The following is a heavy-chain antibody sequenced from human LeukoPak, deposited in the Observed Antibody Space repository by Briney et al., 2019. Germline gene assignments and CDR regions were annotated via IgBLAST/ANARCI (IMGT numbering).Heavy chain of an antibody. V-gene: IGHV3-23*01. CDR2: ITGSGGST. Sequence: GGSLRLSCAASEFTFSSYAMSWVRQAPGKGLEWVSGITGSGGSTHYSDSVDGRFTISRDNSNNMLYLQMSSLRADDTAVYYCAKDKSYGSGSYQFDFWGQGTLVTVSS. J-gene: IGHJ4*02. CDR1: EFTFSSYA. CDR3: AKDKSYGSGSYQFDF. D-gene: IGHD3-10*01.